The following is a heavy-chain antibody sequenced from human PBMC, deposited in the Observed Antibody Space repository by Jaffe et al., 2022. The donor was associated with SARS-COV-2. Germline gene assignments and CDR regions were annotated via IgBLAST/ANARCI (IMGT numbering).Heavy chain of an antibody. V-gene: IGHV3-30-3*01. D-gene: IGHD4-17*01. CDR1: GFSFNNYA. J-gene: IGHJ4*02. Sequence: QVLLVESGGGVVQPGRSLRLSCAASGFSFNNYAMHWVRQAPAKGLEWVAVISYDGSNKNYADSVKGRFTISRDNSKNTVYLQMTGLRTEDTAVYYCAGDPDYGLDYWGQGTLVTVSS. CDR2: ISYDGSNK. CDR3: AGDPDYGLDY.